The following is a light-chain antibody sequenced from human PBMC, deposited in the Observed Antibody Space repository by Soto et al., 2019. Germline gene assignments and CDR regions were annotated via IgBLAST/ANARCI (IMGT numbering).Light chain of an antibody. CDR1: QSVSSSY. J-gene: IGKJ1*01. V-gene: IGKV3-20*01. CDR2: GAS. Sequence: IVLTQSPCTLSLSPGERATLSCGASQSVSSSYLAWYQQKNGQAPRLIIYGASSRATGIPDRFSGSGYGTEFNLTISSLQSEDFAVYYCQQYINWPRTFGQGTKVDIK. CDR3: QQYINWPRT.